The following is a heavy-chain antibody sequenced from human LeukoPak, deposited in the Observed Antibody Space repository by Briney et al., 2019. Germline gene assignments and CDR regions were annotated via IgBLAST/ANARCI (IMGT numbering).Heavy chain of an antibody. CDR1: GGSISGYY. D-gene: IGHD4-23*01. CDR2: IYYSGST. J-gene: IGHJ4*02. V-gene: IGHV4-59*01. Sequence: SETLSLTCTVSGGSISGYYWSWIRQPPGKGLEWIGYIYYSGSTNYNPSLKSRVTISVDTSKNQFSLKLSSVTAADTAVYYCARGDGGRHFDYWGQGTLVTVSS. CDR3: ARGDGGRHFDY.